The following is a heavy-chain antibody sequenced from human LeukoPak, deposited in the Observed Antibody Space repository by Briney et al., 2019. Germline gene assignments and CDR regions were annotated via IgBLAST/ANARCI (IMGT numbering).Heavy chain of an antibody. V-gene: IGHV3-48*04. J-gene: IGHJ3*02. CDR2: ISSSPSPI. Sequence: PGGSLRLSCAVSGFTFTTYAMSWVRQAPGKGLEWVSYISSSPSPIYYADSVKGRFTISRDSAKNSLYLQMNSLRAEDTAVYYCARVYDSNGFYDAFEIWGQGTMVTVSS. CDR3: ARVYDSNGFYDAFEI. CDR1: GFTFTTYA. D-gene: IGHD3-22*01.